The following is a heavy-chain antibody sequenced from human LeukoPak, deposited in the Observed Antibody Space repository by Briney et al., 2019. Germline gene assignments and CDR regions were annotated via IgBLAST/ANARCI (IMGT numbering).Heavy chain of an antibody. CDR1: GFTFSNYA. D-gene: IGHD6-19*01. Sequence: PGGSLRLSCAASGFTFSNYAMSWVRQAPGKGLEWVSAISGSGDSTYYADSVKGRFTISRDNSKNTLSLQVNSLRAEDTAVYFCAKFQGAGSGWYRNGDYWGQGTLVTVSS. CDR3: AKFQGAGSGWYRNGDY. J-gene: IGHJ4*02. V-gene: IGHV3-23*01. CDR2: ISGSGDST.